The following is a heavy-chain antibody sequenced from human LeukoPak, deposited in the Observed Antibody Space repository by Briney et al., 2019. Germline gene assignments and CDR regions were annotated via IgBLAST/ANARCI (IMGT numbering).Heavy chain of an antibody. J-gene: IGHJ5*02. D-gene: IGHD1-26*01. CDR1: GFSFSRYW. CDR2: IKQDGSEK. Sequence: GGSLRLSCAVSGFSFSRYWMNWVRQAPGKGLEWVANIKQDGSEKYYVDSEKGRFTISRDNAKNSLYLQMNSLRAEDTAVYYCARDGSGGSTQYNWFDPWGQGTLVTVSS. CDR3: ARDGSGGSTQYNWFDP. V-gene: IGHV3-7*01.